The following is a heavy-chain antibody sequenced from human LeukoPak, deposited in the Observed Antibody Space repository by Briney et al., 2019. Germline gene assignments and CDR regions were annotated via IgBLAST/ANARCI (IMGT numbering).Heavy chain of an antibody. V-gene: IGHV4-34*01. J-gene: IGHJ4*02. Sequence: SETLSLTCAVYGGSFSGYYWSWIRQPPGKGLEWIGEINHSGSTNYNPSLKSRVTISVDTSKNQFSLKLSSVTAADTAVYYCATEPRWPQYKGGFDYWGQGTLVTVSS. CDR3: ATEPRWPQYKGGFDY. CDR2: INHSGST. CDR1: GGSFSGYY. D-gene: IGHD5-24*01.